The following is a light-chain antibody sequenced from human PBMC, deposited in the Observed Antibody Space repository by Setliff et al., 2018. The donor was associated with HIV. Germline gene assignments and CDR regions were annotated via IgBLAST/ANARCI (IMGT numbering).Light chain of an antibody. CDR2: SVS. J-gene: IGLJ1*01. Sequence: QSALTQPASVSGAPGQSITISCTGTSSDVGSYNLVSWYQRHPNKAPKLMIYSVSKRPSGVSNRFSGSKSDNTASLTISGLQAEDEADYYCCSYAGRSTYVFGTGTKVTVL. CDR3: CSYAGRSTYV. CDR1: SSDVGSYNL. V-gene: IGLV2-23*02.